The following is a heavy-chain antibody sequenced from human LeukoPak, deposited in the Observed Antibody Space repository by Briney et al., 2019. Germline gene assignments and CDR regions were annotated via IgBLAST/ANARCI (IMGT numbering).Heavy chain of an antibody. CDR2: INEDGSVE. V-gene: IGHV3-7*01. CDR1: GFISSNYY. CDR3: ARTLVDY. J-gene: IGHJ4*02. Sequence: GGSLRLSCAASGFISSNYYMSWVRPAPGKGLEWVANINEDGSVEYYVDSVKGRFTISRDNPKNSLYLLMTNLRAEDTAVYYCARTLVDYWGQGALVTLSS.